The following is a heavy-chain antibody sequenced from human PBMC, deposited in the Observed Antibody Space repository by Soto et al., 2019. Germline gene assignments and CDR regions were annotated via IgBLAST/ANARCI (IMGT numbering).Heavy chain of an antibody. CDR1: GFTFTSSA. V-gene: IGHV1-58*02. D-gene: IGHD1-1*01. CDR3: AAREEGLTTLGRDY. Sequence: SVKVSCKASGFTFTSSAMQWVRQARGQRLEWIGWIVVGSGNTNYAQKFQERVTITRDMSTSTAYMELSSLRSEDTAVHYCAAREEGLTTLGRDYWGQATLVTVSS. CDR2: IVVGSGNT. J-gene: IGHJ4*02.